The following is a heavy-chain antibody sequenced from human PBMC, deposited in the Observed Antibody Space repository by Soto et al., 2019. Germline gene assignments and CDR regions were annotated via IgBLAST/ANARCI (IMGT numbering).Heavy chain of an antibody. CDR3: ARVEAAMSGHWFDP. D-gene: IGHD2-2*01. Sequence: QDQLVQSGAEVKKPGASVKVSCKASGYTFTSYGISWVRQAPGQGLEWMGWISASNGNTNYVQKLQGRVNMTTDTSTSTAYLELRSLRSDDTAVYYCARVEAAMSGHWFDPWGQGTLVTFSS. CDR2: ISASNGNT. V-gene: IGHV1-18*01. CDR1: GYTFTSYG. J-gene: IGHJ5*02.